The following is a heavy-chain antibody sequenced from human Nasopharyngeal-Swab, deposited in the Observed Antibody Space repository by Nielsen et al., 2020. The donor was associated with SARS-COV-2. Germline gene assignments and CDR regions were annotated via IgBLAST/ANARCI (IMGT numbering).Heavy chain of an antibody. V-gene: IGHV1-3*01. Sequence: ASVKVSCKASGYTFTSYAIHWVRQAPGQRLEWMGWINAGNGKTKYSQKFQGRVTITRDTSASTAYMELSSLRSEDTAVYYCAGGDDSLANSYYWGQGTLVTVSS. CDR3: AGGDDSLANSYY. CDR2: INAGNGKT. J-gene: IGHJ4*02. CDR1: GYTFTSYA. D-gene: IGHD3-22*01.